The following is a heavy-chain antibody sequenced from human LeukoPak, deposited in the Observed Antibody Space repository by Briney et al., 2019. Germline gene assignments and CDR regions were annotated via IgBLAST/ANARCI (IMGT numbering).Heavy chain of an antibody. CDR1: GYAFTNYA. J-gene: IGHJ4*02. Sequence: EASVKVSCKASGYAFTNYAMDWVRQAPGQGPEWMGWINTNTGDPACAPGFTGRFVFSLDTSVKTAYLQISSLKPEDIAVYYCARDAVYQGWGSSHIDRFDFWGQGTLVTVSS. CDR2: INTNTGDP. D-gene: IGHD3-16*01. V-gene: IGHV7-4-1*02. CDR3: ARDAVYQGWGSSHIDRFDF.